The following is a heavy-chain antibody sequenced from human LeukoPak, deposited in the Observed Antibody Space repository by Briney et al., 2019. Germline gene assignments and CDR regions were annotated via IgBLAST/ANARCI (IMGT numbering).Heavy chain of an antibody. Sequence: PSETLSLTCTVSGGSISSSSYYWGWIRQPPGKGLEWIGSIYYGGSTYYNPSLKSRVTISIHTSMYHFSLKLSSVTAADTAVYFCARVITGGYYYYMDVWGKGTTVTVSS. CDR3: ARVITGGYYYYMDV. D-gene: IGHD7-27*01. J-gene: IGHJ6*03. V-gene: IGHV4-39*07. CDR1: GGSISSSSYY. CDR2: IYYGGST.